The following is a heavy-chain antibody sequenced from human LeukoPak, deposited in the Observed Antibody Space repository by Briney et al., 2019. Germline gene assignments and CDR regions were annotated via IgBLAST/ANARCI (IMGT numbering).Heavy chain of an antibody. D-gene: IGHD2-21*02. J-gene: IGHJ4*02. CDR1: GYTFTSYA. V-gene: IGHV7-4-1*02. Sequence: ASVKVSCKASGYTFTSYAMNWVRQAPGQGLEWMGWINTNTGNPTYAQGFTGRFVFSLGTSVSTAYLQISSLKAEDTAVYYCARPSWRYCGGDCYFDYWGQGTLVTVSS. CDR3: ARPSWRYCGGDCYFDY. CDR2: INTNTGNP.